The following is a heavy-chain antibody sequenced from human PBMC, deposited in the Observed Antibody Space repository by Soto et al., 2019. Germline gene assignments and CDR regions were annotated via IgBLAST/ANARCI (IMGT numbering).Heavy chain of an antibody. J-gene: IGHJ6*02. Sequence: GSSAKPRWKAPRDAFTSYYMQWLRQSPEQGLEWMGIINTSGGSTSYAQKFQGRVTMTRDTSISTAYMELSSLRSEETAVYYCARGIRVRPHVWGSYRYYYYGMDVWRQGTTVTVSS. D-gene: IGHD3-16*02. CDR3: ARGIRVRPHVWGSYRYYYYGMDV. CDR1: RDAFTSYY. V-gene: IGHV1-46*01. CDR2: INTSGGST.